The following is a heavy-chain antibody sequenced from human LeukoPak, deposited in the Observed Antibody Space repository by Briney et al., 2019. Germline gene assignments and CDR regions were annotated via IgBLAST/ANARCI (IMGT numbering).Heavy chain of an antibody. Sequence: PSETLSLTCTVSSASISSYYWGWIRQSPGKGLEWIGYIQNTGGTNYNPSLKNRVSISKDTSKNQFSLQVRSVTAADTAVYYCVKHGSGWSFDYWGQEPWSPSPQ. CDR3: VKHGSGWSFDY. J-gene: IGHJ4*01. CDR2: IQNTGGT. CDR1: SASISSYY. V-gene: IGHV4-59*01. D-gene: IGHD6-19*01.